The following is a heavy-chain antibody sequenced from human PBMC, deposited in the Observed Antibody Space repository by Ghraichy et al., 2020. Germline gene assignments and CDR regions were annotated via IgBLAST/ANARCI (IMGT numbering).Heavy chain of an antibody. Sequence: SETLSLTCTVSGGSISSGDYYWSWIRQPPGKGLEWIGYIYYSGSTYYNPSLKSRVTISVDTSKNQFSLKLSSVTAADTAVYYCATYGTTGAFDIWGQGTMVTVSS. CDR2: IYYSGST. D-gene: IGHD1-1*01. CDR1: GGSISSGDYY. V-gene: IGHV4-30-4*01. J-gene: IGHJ3*02. CDR3: ATYGTTGAFDI.